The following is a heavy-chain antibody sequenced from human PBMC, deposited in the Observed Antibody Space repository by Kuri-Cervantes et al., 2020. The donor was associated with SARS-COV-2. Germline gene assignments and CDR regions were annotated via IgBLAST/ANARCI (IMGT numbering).Heavy chain of an antibody. CDR3: AKSRGPFSLSVSLSVLDP. CDR1: GLSINNYD. D-gene: IGHD2/OR15-2a*01. J-gene: IGHJ5*02. Sequence: GESLKISCAVSGLSINNYDMHWVRQAQGKGPEWVAVISYEGSNKHYSDSVKGRFTISRDNSKSKVYLQIDSLRPEDTATYYCAKSRGPFSLSVSLSVLDPWGRGTLVTVSS. V-gene: IGHV3-30*18. CDR2: ISYEGSNK.